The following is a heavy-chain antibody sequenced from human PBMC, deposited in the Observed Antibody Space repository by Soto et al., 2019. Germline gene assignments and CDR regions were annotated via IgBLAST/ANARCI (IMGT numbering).Heavy chain of an antibody. D-gene: IGHD2-2*01. J-gene: IGHJ4*02. CDR1: GGTFSSYA. V-gene: IGHV1-69*13. Sequence: EASVKVSCKASGGTFSSYAISWVRQAPGQGLEWMGGIIPIFGTANYAQKFQGRVTITADESTSTAYMELSSLRSEDTAVYYCARDASAARFGYWGQGTLVTVSS. CDR2: IIPIFGTA. CDR3: ARDASAARFGY.